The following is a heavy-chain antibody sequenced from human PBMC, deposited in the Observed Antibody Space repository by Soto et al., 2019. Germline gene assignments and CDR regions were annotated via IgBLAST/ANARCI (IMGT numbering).Heavy chain of an antibody. Sequence: QVQLVESGGGVVQPGMSLRLSCATSGFIFSTYGMHWVRQAPGQGLEWVAMMSHDGSSAYYADSVRGRFTISRDNSKNTLYLQMTSLIPPDTALYCCAKDLYRSGWYNYFGPWCQGTRVIVSS. J-gene: IGHJ5*02. CDR1: GFIFSTYG. D-gene: IGHD6-19*01. CDR2: MSHDGSSA. V-gene: IGHV3-30*18. CDR3: AKDLYRSGWYNYFGP.